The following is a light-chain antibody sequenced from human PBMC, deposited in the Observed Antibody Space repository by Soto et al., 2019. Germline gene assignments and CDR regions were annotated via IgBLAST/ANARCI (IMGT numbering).Light chain of an antibody. V-gene: IGKV1-16*02. CDR1: HYISNY. CDR3: QQYNSYPWT. Sequence: DIQMTQSPSSLSASVGDRVTITCRASHYISNYLAWFQQKPGKAPTSLMYAVSYLQSGVPSKFNGSGSGTEFNLTISSLQTEDCATYYCQQYNSYPWTFGQGTKVELK. CDR2: AVS. J-gene: IGKJ1*01.